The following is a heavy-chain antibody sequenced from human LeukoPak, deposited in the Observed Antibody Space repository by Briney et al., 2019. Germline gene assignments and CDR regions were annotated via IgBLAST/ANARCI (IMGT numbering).Heavy chain of an antibody. Sequence: SETLSLTCTVSGGSISSYYWSWIRQPPGKGLEWIGYIYYSGSTNYNPSLKSRVTISVDTSKNQFSLKLSSVAAADTAVYYCAGAESADCSSTSCSSYYFDYWGQGTLVTVSS. V-gene: IGHV4-59*12. CDR3: AGAESADCSSTSCSSYYFDY. D-gene: IGHD2-2*01. CDR1: GGSISSYY. CDR2: IYYSGST. J-gene: IGHJ4*02.